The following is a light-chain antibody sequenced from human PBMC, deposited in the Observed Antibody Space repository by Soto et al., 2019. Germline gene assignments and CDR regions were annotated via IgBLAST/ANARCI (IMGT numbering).Light chain of an antibody. CDR2: DAS. Sequence: DIQMTPSPSTLSASVGDRVTITCRASQSISSWLAWYQQKPGKAPKLLIYDASSLESGVPSRFSGSRSGTEFTLISSSLQPDDFATYYCQQYNTYSWTFGQGTKVDI. CDR1: QSISSW. V-gene: IGKV1-5*01. CDR3: QQYNTYSWT. J-gene: IGKJ1*01.